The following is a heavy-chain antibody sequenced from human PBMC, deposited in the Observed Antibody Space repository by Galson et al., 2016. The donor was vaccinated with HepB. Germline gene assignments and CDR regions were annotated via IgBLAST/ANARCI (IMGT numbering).Heavy chain of an antibody. CDR2: IYWDDDK. Sequence: PALVKPTQTLTLTCSLSGFTPTTRGVGVGWIRQPPGKALEWLGIIYWDDDKRYKPSLKDILTITKDTSKSQVVLTLTNVDRVDTATYFCAHSGPATRPGSGSFLYVWGRGTLITVSS. V-gene: IGHV2-5*02. J-gene: IGHJ1*01. CDR1: GFTPTTRGVG. D-gene: IGHD1-26*01. CDR3: AHSGPATRPGSGSFLYV.